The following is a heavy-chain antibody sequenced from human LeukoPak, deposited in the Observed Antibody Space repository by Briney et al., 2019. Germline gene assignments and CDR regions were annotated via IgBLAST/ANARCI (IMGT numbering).Heavy chain of an antibody. CDR1: GGTFSSYA. J-gene: IGHJ4*02. Sequence: SVKVSCKASGGTFSSYAISWVRQAPGQGLEWMGGIIPIFGTANYAQKFQGRVTITADESTSTAYMELSSLRSEDTAGYCCAILPKYRSGWYYFVYWGQGTLVTVSS. D-gene: IGHD6-19*01. CDR2: IIPIFGTA. V-gene: IGHV1-69*13. CDR3: AILPKYRSGWYYFVY.